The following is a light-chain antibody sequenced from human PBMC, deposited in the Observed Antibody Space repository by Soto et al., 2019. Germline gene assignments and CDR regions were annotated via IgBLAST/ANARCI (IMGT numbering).Light chain of an antibody. J-gene: IGKJ2*01. V-gene: IGKV1-5*03. CDR2: KAS. CDR1: QSISSW. Sequence: DIQMTQSPSTLSASVGDRVTITCRASQSISSWLAWYQQKPGTAPKLLIYKASTLESGVPSRFSGIRSGTEFTLTVSSLHPDDSATYYCQHYDDSFPYTFGQGTKLEIK. CDR3: QHYDDSFPYT.